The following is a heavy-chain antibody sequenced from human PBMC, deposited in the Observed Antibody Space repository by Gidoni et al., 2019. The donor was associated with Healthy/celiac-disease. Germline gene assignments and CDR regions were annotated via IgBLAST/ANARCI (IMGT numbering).Heavy chain of an antibody. CDR2: INPNSGGT. Sequence: QVQLVQSGAEVKKPGASVKVSCKASGSTFTGYSMHWVRQAPGQGLEWMGWINPNSGGTNYAQKFQGRVTMTRDTSISTAYMELSRLRSDDTAVYYCARDGWELLSYYYYGMDVWGQGTTVTVSS. V-gene: IGHV1-2*02. D-gene: IGHD1-26*01. CDR1: GSTFTGYS. J-gene: IGHJ6*02. CDR3: ARDGWELLSYYYYGMDV.